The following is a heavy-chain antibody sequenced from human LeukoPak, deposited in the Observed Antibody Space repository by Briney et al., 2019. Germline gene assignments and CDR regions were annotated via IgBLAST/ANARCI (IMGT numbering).Heavy chain of an antibody. CDR3: ARYNGGRFDP. Sequence: ASVKVSCKASGGTFSSYAISWVRQAPGQGLEWMGRIIPILGIANYAQRFQGRVTITADKSTSTAYMELSSLRSEDTAMYYCARYNGGRFDPWGQGTLVTVSS. D-gene: IGHD1-1*01. CDR2: IIPILGIA. CDR1: GGTFSSYA. J-gene: IGHJ5*02. V-gene: IGHV1-69*04.